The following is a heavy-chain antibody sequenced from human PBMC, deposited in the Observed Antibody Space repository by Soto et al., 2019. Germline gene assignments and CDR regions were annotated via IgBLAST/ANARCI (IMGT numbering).Heavy chain of an antibody. D-gene: IGHD3-16*01. CDR1: GYSFTSYW. CDR2: IDPSDSYT. J-gene: IGHJ6*02. CDR3: ARQGTGQSYTNPCLRLHYYYGMYV. Sequence: GESLKISCKGSGYSFTSYWISWVRQMPGKGLEWMGRIDPSDSYTNYSPSFQGHVTISADKSISTAYLQWSSLKASDTAMYYCARQGTGQSYTNPCLRLHYYYGMYVWGQGTTVTVSS. V-gene: IGHV5-10-1*01.